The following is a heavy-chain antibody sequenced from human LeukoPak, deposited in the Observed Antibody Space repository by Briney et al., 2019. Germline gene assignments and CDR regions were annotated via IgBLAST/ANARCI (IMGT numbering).Heavy chain of an antibody. CDR2: ISTYDDNI. CDR1: GYTFTGYY. CDR3: ARETYSNILTGTDY. Sequence: ASVKVSCKASGYTFTGYYMHWVRQAPEQGLEWLGWISTYDDNIKYAQSLQGRLTLTIDTSTSTAYMELRSLTSDDTAVYYCARETYSNILTGTDYWGPGTLVTVSS. J-gene: IGHJ4*02. V-gene: IGHV1-18*04. D-gene: IGHD3-9*01.